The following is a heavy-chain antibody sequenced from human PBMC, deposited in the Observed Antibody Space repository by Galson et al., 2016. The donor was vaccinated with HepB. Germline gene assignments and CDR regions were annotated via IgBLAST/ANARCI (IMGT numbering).Heavy chain of an antibody. V-gene: IGHV4-61*01. CDR2: TYYSGTT. J-gene: IGHJ4*02. CDR3: ARERSYDFWSGSPSYFDY. CDR1: GGSVSSRSYF. Sequence: ETLSLTCTVSGGSVSSRSYFWSWIRQPPGKGLEWIGYTYYSGTTNYNPSLKSRVIISVDTSTNQFSLKLSSVTAADTAVYYCARERSYDFWSGSPSYFDYWGQGTLVTVSS. D-gene: IGHD3-3*01.